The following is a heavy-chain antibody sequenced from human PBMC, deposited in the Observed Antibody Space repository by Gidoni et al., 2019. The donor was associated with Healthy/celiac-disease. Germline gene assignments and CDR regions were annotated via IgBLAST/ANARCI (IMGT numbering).Heavy chain of an antibody. Sequence: EVHMVQSGAEVHKPGESLKISCKCPGYRSTSYWTAWVRQMTGKGLEWMGIIYPGDSDTRYSPSFQGQVTISADKSISTAYLQWSSLKAADAAMYYCARQRFNYYDSSGYYDAFDIWGQGTMVTVSS. CDR2: IYPGDSDT. V-gene: IGHV5-51*01. J-gene: IGHJ3*02. CDR1: GYRSTSYW. D-gene: IGHD3-22*01. CDR3: ARQRFNYYDSSGYYDAFDI.